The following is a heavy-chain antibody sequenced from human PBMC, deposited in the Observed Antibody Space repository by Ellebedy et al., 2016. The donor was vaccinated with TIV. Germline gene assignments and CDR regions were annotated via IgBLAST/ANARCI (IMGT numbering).Heavy chain of an antibody. CDR1: GFTFSSYA. CDR2: ITGIGDRA. CDR3: AKEAAPTGIPYFDY. V-gene: IGHV3-23*01. D-gene: IGHD1-14*01. Sequence: GESLKISCAASGFTFSSYAMSWVRQAPGKGPEWVSGITGIGDRAFYADSVRGRFTISRDNSKNTLSLQMSNLRAEDTGVYYCAKEAAPTGIPYFDYWGQGSQVTVSP. J-gene: IGHJ4*02.